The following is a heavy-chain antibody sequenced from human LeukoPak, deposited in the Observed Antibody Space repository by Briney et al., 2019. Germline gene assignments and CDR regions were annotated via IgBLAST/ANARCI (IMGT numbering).Heavy chain of an antibody. CDR3: NRYYYDSSGYYYKDYYYGMDV. Sequence: GGSLRLSCAASGFTFSGSAIHWVRQSSGKGLEWVGQIDKKDKGYATATAYAASVKGRFTISRDDSKNTAYLQMNSLKTEDTAVYYCNRYYYDSSGYYYKDYYYGMDVWGQGTTVTVSS. V-gene: IGHV3-73*01. J-gene: IGHJ6*02. CDR1: GFTFSGSA. D-gene: IGHD3-22*01. CDR2: IDKKDKGYATAT.